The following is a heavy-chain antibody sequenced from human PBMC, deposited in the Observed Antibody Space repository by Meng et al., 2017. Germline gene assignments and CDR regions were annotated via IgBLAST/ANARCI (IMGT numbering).Heavy chain of an antibody. Sequence: EVQLVWSGGGLVKPGGSLRLSCAASGFTFTTSTMNWVRQAPGKGLEWVSSISSSSTYKYYADSVKGRFTISRDDPNNSLYVQMNSLTAGDTAVYYCVRGSGSYSSWGQGTLVTVSS. CDR1: GFTFTTST. J-gene: IGHJ5*02. V-gene: IGHV3-21*02. CDR3: VRGSGSYSS. D-gene: IGHD1-26*01. CDR2: ISSSSTYK.